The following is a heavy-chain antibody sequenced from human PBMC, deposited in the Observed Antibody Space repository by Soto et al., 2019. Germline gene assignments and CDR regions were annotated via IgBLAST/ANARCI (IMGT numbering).Heavy chain of an antibody. D-gene: IGHD3-16*01. V-gene: IGHV4-34*01. CDR3: ARAFGHYYYYGMDV. Sequence: SETLSLTCAVYGGSFSGCYWSWIRQPPGKGLEWIGEINHSGSTNYNPSLKSRVTISVDTSKNQFSLKLSSVTAADTAVYYCARAFGHYYYYGMDVWGQGTTVTVSS. CDR1: GGSFSGCY. J-gene: IGHJ6*02. CDR2: INHSGST.